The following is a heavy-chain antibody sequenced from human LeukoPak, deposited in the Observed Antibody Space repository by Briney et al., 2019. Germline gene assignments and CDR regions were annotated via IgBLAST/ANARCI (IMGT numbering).Heavy chain of an antibody. D-gene: IGHD3-9*01. Sequence: GGSLRLSCAASGFTFSDYYMSWIRQAPGKGLEWVSYISSSSSSYTNYADSVKGRFTISRDNAKNSLYLQMNSLRAEDTAVYYCARVALDYDILTGYYIPVFDYWGQGTLVTVSS. CDR2: ISSSSSSYT. CDR1: GFTFSDYY. V-gene: IGHV3-11*06. CDR3: ARVALDYDILTGYYIPVFDY. J-gene: IGHJ4*02.